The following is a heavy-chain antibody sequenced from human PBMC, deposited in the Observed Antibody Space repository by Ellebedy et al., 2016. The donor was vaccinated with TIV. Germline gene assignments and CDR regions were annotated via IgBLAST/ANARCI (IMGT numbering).Heavy chain of an antibody. D-gene: IGHD3-9*01. J-gene: IGHJ4*02. CDR3: AKVLNYDILTGYSGFDY. Sequence: GGSLRLSXAASGFTFSSYAMSWVRQAPGKGLEWVSAISGSGGSTYYADSVKGRFTISRDNSKNTLYLQMNSLRAEDTAVYYCAKVLNYDILTGYSGFDYWGQGTLVTVSS. CDR1: GFTFSSYA. CDR2: ISGSGGST. V-gene: IGHV3-23*01.